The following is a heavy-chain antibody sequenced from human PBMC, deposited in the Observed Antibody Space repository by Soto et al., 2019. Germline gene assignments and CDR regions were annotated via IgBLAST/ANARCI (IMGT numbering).Heavy chain of an antibody. CDR3: ARHSSSWRLYYYYYGMDV. J-gene: IGHJ6*02. V-gene: IGHV1-3*01. CDR1: GYTFTSYA. Sequence: QVQLVQSGAEVKKPGASVKVSCKASGYTFTSYAMHWVRQAPGQRLEWMGWINAGNGNTNYAQKLQGRVTMTTDTSTSTAYMELRSLRSDDTAVYYCARHSSSWRLYYYYYGMDVWGQGTTVTVSS. CDR2: INAGNGNT. D-gene: IGHD6-13*01.